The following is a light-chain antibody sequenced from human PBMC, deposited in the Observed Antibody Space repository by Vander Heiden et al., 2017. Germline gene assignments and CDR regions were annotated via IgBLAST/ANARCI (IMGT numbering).Light chain of an antibody. CDR2: AAF. V-gene: IGKV1-9*01. Sequence: DIQLTQSPSFLSASVGDRVTITCRASQGISSSLAWYQQKPEKAPRLLIYAAFTLQSGVPSRFSGSGSGTEFTLTISSLQPEDFATYYCQHLNGYPLSFGGGTKVEIK. CDR3: QHLNGYPLS. J-gene: IGKJ4*01. CDR1: QGISSS.